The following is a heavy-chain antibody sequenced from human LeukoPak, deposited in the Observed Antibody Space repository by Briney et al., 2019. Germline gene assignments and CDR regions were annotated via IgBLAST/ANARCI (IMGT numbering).Heavy chain of an antibody. CDR1: GFTFRSYS. J-gene: IGHJ5*02. Sequence: GGSLRLSCSASGFTFRSYSMNWVRQAPGKGLEWVASIKQDGSEKYYVDSVKGRFTISRDNAKNSLYLQMNSLRAEDTAVYYCVPTPDSSGSWGQGTLVTVSS. D-gene: IGHD6-19*01. CDR3: VPTPDSSGS. V-gene: IGHV3-7*01. CDR2: IKQDGSEK.